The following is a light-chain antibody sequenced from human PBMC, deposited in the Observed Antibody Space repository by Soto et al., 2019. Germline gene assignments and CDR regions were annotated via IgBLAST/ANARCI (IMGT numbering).Light chain of an antibody. CDR1: QSISGW. CDR3: HQYNSSPWT. V-gene: IGKV1-5*03. CDR2: KST. J-gene: IGKJ1*01. Sequence: DIQMTQSPSTVSASVGDRVTIACRASQSISGWLAWYQQKPGKAPKLLIYKSTSLKSGVPSRFSGIGSGTEFTLTISSLQPDDFATYYCHQYNSSPWTCGQGTKGEV.